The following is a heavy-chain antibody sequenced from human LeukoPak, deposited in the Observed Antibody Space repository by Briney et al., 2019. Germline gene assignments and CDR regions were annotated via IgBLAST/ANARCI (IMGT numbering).Heavy chain of an antibody. Sequence: ASVKVSCKVSGYTLTELSMHWVRQAPGKGLEWMGGFDPEDGETIYAQKFQGRVTMPEDTSTDTAYMEPSSLRSEDTAVYYCATDRYPIPYCSSTSCYSTAFDIWGQGTMVTVSS. V-gene: IGHV1-24*01. CDR3: ATDRYPIPYCSSTSCYSTAFDI. CDR2: FDPEDGET. J-gene: IGHJ3*02. CDR1: GYTLTELS. D-gene: IGHD2-2*02.